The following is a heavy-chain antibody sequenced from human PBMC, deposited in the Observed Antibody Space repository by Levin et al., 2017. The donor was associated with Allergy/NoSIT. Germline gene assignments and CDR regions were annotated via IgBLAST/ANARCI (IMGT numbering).Heavy chain of an antibody. CDR1: GGSISSSSYY. J-gene: IGHJ4*02. Sequence: SETLSLTCTVSGGSISSSSYYWGWIRQPPGKGREWIGSIYYSGSTYYNPSLKSRVTISVDTSKNQFSLKLSSVTAADTAVYYCARHPTTLGYCTGGVCYPDYWGQGTLVTVSS. V-gene: IGHV4-39*01. CDR3: ARHPTTLGYCTGGVCYPDY. D-gene: IGHD2-8*02. CDR2: IYYSGST.